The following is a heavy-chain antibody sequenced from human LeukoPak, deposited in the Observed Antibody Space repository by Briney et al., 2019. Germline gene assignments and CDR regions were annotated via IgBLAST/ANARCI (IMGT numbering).Heavy chain of an antibody. J-gene: IGHJ4*02. CDR3: AGGYYFDY. CDR2: FYRGDNT. V-gene: IGHV3-53*01. D-gene: IGHD3-22*01. CDR1: GFTVSGNY. Sequence: PGGSLRLSCAASGFTVSGNYMNWVRQAPGKGLEWVSLFYRGDNTYYADSVKGRFTISRDNSKSTLYRQMNSLRAEDTAVYYCAGGYYFDYWGQGTLVTVSS.